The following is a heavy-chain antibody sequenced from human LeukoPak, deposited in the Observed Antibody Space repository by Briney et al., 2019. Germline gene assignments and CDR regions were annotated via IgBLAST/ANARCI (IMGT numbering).Heavy chain of an antibody. CDR1: GFTFSSYA. J-gene: IGHJ4*02. CDR2: ISGSGGST. Sequence: GGSLRLSCAASGFTFSSYAMSWVRQAPGKGLEWVSAISGSGGSTYYADSVKGRFTISRDNSKNTLYLQMNSLRADDTAVYYCARGGGGYCNASSCSQDSWGQGTLVTVSS. V-gene: IGHV3-23*01. CDR3: ARGGGGYCNASSCSQDS. D-gene: IGHD2-15*01.